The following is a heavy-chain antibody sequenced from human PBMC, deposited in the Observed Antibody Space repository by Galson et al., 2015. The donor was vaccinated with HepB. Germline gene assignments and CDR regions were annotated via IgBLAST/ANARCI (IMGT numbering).Heavy chain of an antibody. V-gene: IGHV4-34*01. J-gene: IGHJ4*02. D-gene: IGHD3-10*01. CDR2: INHSGST. CDR1: GGSFSGYY. CDR3: ARARVYGSGSYSFDY. Sequence: TMSLTCAVYGGSFSGYYWSWIRQPPGKGLGWIGEINHSGSTNYNPSLKSGVTISVDTSKNHFSLKLSSVTAADTAVYYCARARVYGSGSYSFDYCGQGTLVTVSS.